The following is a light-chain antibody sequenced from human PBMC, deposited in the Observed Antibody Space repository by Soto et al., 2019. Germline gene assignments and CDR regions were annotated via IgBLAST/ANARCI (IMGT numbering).Light chain of an antibody. CDR2: GNS. CDR1: SSNIGADYD. Sequence: QSVLKQPANVSGAQWHRVTICCTGSSSNIGADYDVHWYQQLPGTPPKLLIFGNSNRPSGVPDRFSGSKSGTSASLTISGLQAEDEGDYYCQSSESGLSESVFGTRTMVTVL. CDR3: QSSESGLSESV. J-gene: IGLJ1*01. V-gene: IGLV1-40*01.